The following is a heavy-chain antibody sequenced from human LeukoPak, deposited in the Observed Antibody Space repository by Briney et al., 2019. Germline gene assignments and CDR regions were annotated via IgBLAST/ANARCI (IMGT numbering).Heavy chain of an antibody. Sequence: SETPSLTCTVSGGSISSGSYYWSWIRQSAGKGLEWIGRIYSTGSTSYNPSLESRVTISRDTSKNQFSLNLSSVTAADTAVYYCAKDWSIFGARDWFDPWGQGTLVTVSS. V-gene: IGHV4-61*02. J-gene: IGHJ5*02. D-gene: IGHD3-3*01. CDR2: IYSTGST. CDR1: GGSISSGSYY. CDR3: AKDWSIFGARDWFDP.